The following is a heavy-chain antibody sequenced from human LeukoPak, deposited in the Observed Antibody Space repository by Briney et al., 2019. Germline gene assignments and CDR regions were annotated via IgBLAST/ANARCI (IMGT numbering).Heavy chain of an antibody. J-gene: IGHJ4*02. CDR1: GFVFDDYT. CDR3: AKEVSGGSYYEWVEN. CDR2: ISWDGVKT. D-gene: IGHD1-26*01. V-gene: IGHV3-43*01. Sequence: GGSLRLSCAASGFVFDDYTMHWVRQAPGKGLEWVSLISWDGVKTYYADPVKGRFTISRDNSKNSLYLQMTSLRTEDSALYYCAKEVSGGSYYEWVENWGQGTLVTVSS.